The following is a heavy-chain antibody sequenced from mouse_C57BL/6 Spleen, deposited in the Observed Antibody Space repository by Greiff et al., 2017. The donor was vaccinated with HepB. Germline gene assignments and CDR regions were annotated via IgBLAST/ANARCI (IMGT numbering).Heavy chain of an antibody. D-gene: IGHD1-1*01. V-gene: IGHV1-82*01. CDR1: GYAFSSSW. J-gene: IGHJ4*01. CDR2: IYPGDGDT. CDR3: ASPPTVVGGDY. Sequence: QVQLKESGPELVKPGASVKISCKASGYAFSSSWMNWVKQRPGKGLEWIGRIYPGDGDTNYNGKFKGKATLTADKSSSTAYMQLSSLTSEDSAVYFCASPPTVVGGDYWGQGTSVTVSS.